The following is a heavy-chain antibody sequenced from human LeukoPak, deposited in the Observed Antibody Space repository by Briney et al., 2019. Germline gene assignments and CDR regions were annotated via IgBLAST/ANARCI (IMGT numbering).Heavy chain of an antibody. CDR3: SRGGGYGDY. CDR2: IHTNGGT. Sequence: SETLSLTCTVSGASITSFYYNWIRQSAGKGLEWIGRIHTNGGTDYRPSLNSRVTMSVDTSKKQVSLKLTSVTAADTAVYFCSRGGGYGDYWGQGILVTVSS. CDR1: GASITSFY. D-gene: IGHD5-12*01. J-gene: IGHJ4*02. V-gene: IGHV4-4*07.